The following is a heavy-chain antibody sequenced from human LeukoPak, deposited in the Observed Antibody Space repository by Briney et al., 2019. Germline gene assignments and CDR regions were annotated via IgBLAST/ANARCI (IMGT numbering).Heavy chain of an antibody. CDR2: ITSNGDRT. V-gene: IGHV3-64*01. Sequence: GGSLRLFCTASGFTFSNSAMHWVRQAPGKGPGHVSAITSNGDRTYYANSVKGRFTISRDNSKNTLYLQMGSLRAEDMAVYYCARVGSWDAFDIWGQGTMVTVSS. CDR1: GFTFSNSA. J-gene: IGHJ3*02. D-gene: IGHD1-26*01. CDR3: ARVGSWDAFDI.